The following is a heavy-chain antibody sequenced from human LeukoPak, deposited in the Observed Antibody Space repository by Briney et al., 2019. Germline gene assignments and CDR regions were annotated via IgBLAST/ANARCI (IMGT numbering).Heavy chain of an antibody. Sequence: SETLSLTCAVYGGSFSGYYWSWIRQPPGKGLEWIGEINHSGSTNYNPSLKSRVTISVDTSKSQFSLKLSSVTAADTAVYYCARGLGDADFDYWGQGTLVTVSS. CDR3: ARGLGDADFDY. CDR1: GGSFSGYY. CDR2: INHSGST. D-gene: IGHD2-21*02. J-gene: IGHJ4*02. V-gene: IGHV4-34*01.